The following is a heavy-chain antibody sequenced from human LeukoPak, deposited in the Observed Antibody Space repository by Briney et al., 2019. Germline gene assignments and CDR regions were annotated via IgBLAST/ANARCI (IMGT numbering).Heavy chain of an antibody. V-gene: IGHV3-21*01. CDR3: ARDLRMEAAYHWNREFDY. D-gene: IGHD1-1*01. CDR2: ISSSSSYI. J-gene: IGHJ4*02. Sequence: SGGSLRLSCAASGFTFSSYSMNWVRQAPGKGLEWVSSISSSSSYIYYADSVKGRFTISRDNAKNSLYLQMNSLRAEDTAVYYCARDLRMEAAYHWNREFDYWGQGTLVTVSS. CDR1: GFTFSSYS.